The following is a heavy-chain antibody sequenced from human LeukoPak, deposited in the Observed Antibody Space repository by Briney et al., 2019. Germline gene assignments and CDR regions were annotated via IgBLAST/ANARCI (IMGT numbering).Heavy chain of an antibody. CDR1: GGSFSGYY. V-gene: IGHV4-34*01. CDR2: INHSGST. CDR3: ARDGSGRSWFDP. D-gene: IGHD3-10*01. Sequence: PSETLSLTCAVYGGSFSGYYWSWIRQPPGKGLEWIGEINHSGSTYYNPSLKSRVTISVDTSKNQFSLKLSSVTAADTAVYYCARDGSGRSWFDPWGQGTLVTVSS. J-gene: IGHJ5*02.